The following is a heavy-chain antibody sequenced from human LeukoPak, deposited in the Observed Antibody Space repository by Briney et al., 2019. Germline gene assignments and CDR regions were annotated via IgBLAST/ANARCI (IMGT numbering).Heavy chain of an antibody. J-gene: IGHJ4*02. V-gene: IGHV3-49*04. D-gene: IGHD3-3*01. CDR2: IRNKAYGETS. Sequence: GRSLRLSCTPSGFTFGDYAMTWVRQAPGKGLEWVGFIRNKAYGETSEYAASVKGRFTISRDDSKSIAYLQMNSLKTEDTAVYYCSRVAFWVQNNDFWSGYPDYWGQGTLVTVSS. CDR1: GFTFGDYA. CDR3: SRVAFWVQNNDFWSGYPDY.